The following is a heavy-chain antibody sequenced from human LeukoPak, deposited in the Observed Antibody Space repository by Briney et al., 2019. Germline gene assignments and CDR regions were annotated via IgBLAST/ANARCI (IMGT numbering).Heavy chain of an antibody. Sequence: SETLSLTCTVSGGSIRNYYWSWIRQPPGKGLEWIGYIYYSGSTNYNPSLKSRVTISGDTSKNQVSLKVSSVTAADTAVYYCARGRYNYALEDYFDYWGQGTLVTVSS. V-gene: IGHV4-59*01. J-gene: IGHJ4*02. CDR1: GGSIRNYY. CDR2: IYYSGST. CDR3: ARGRYNYALEDYFDY. D-gene: IGHD5-18*01.